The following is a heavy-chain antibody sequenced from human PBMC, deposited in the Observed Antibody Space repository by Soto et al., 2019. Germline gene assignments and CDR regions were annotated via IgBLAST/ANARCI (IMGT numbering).Heavy chain of an antibody. CDR1: GGSISSGGYY. V-gene: IGHV4-31*03. D-gene: IGHD3-3*01. CDR2: IYYSGST. J-gene: IGHJ4*02. Sequence: SETLSLTCTVSGGSISSGGYYWSWIRQHPGKGLEWIGYIYYSGSTYYNPSLKSRVTISVDTSKNQFSLKLSSVTAADTAVYYCARGERITIFGVVTPHYFDYWGQGTLVTVSS. CDR3: ARGERITIFGVVTPHYFDY.